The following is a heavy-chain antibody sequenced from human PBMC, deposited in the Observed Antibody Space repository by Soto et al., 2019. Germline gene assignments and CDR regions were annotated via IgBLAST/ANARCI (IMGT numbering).Heavy chain of an antibody. CDR2: ISGYNGDA. CDR3: AKNGQPPYYYYGLDV. Sequence: GASVKVSCKASGYSFSFYGINWVRQAPGQGLEWMGWISGYNGDANYAQSFQGRVSMTIDTSTTTAYMELRTLTPDDTAVYYCAKNGQPPYYYYGLDVWGQGTTVTVSS. CDR1: GYSFSFYG. J-gene: IGHJ6*02. V-gene: IGHV1-18*01. D-gene: IGHD2-8*01.